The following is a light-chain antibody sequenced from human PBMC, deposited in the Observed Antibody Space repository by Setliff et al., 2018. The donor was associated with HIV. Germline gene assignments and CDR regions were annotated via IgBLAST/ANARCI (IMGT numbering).Light chain of an antibody. CDR3: CSYAGSSTYV. CDR1: ISDVGSYNL. CDR2: EVS. Sequence: QSALTQPASVSGSPGQSITISCTGTISDVGSYNLVSWYQQHPGKAPKLMIFEVSKRPSGVSNRFTGSKSGNTASLTISGLQTEDEADYHCCSYAGSSTYVFGIGTRSPS. J-gene: IGLJ1*01. V-gene: IGLV2-23*02.